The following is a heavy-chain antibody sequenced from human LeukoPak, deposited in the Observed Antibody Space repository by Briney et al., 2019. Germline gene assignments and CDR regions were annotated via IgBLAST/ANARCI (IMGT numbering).Heavy chain of an antibody. D-gene: IGHD2-2*02. CDR1: GDTFSSYD. V-gene: IGHV1-69*13. J-gene: IGHJ6*02. CDR3: ASVLGYCSSTSCYTGDYYYYYGMDV. CDR2: ITPIFGTA. Sequence: GASVKVSCKASGDTFSSYDISWVRQAPGQGLEWIGGITPIFGTANYAQKFQGRVTITADESTSTAYMELSSLRSEDTAVYYCASVLGYCSSTSCYTGDYYYYYGMDVWGQGTTVTVSS.